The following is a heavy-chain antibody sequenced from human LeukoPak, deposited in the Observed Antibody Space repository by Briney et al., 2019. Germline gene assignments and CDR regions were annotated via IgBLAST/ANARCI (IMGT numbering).Heavy chain of an antibody. J-gene: IGHJ4*02. V-gene: IGHV3-7*04. CDR3: ARGDAFSGDH. CDR1: GFTFSDFW. Sequence: PGGSLRLSCAVSGFTFSDFWMSWIRQAPGRGLEWVANIHPEGNEKYHVESVKGRFTISRDNAKHSLFLQMNGLRVEDTAVYYCARGDAFSGDHWGLGTLVTVSS. CDR2: IHPEGNEK.